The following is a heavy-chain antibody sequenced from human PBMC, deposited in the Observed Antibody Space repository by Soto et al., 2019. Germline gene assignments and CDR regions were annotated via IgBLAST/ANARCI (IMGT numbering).Heavy chain of an antibody. J-gene: IGHJ5*02. Sequence: SETLSLTCAVYVGSFSGYYWSWIRQPPGKGLEWIGEINHSGSTNYNPSLKSRVTISVDTSKNQFSLKLSSVTAADTAVYYCAMRGYCSSTSCYTGWFAPWGQGTLVTVSS. V-gene: IGHV4-34*01. CDR2: INHSGST. CDR1: VGSFSGYY. CDR3: AMRGYCSSTSCYTGWFAP. D-gene: IGHD2-2*02.